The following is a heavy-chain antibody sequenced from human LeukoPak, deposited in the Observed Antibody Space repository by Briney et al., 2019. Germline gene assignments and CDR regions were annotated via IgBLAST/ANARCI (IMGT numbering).Heavy chain of an antibody. V-gene: IGHV4-38-2*02. CDR3: ARDLEYSSSWDIEYFQH. Sequence: SETLSLTCTVSGYSFSSAYYWGWIRQPPGKGLEWIGSIYHSGSTYYNPSLKSRVTLSIDTSKNQFSLKLSSVTAADTAVYYCARDLEYSSSWDIEYFQHWGQGTLVTVSS. CDR1: GYSFSSAYY. J-gene: IGHJ1*01. D-gene: IGHD6-13*01. CDR2: IYHSGST.